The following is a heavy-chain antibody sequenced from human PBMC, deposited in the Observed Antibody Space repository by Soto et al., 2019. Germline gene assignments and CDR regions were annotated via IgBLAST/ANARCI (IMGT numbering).Heavy chain of an antibody. Sequence: SETLSLTCAVYCGSFSGYYWSWIRQPPGKGLEWIGEINHSGSTNYNPSLKSRVTISVDTSKNQFSLKLSSVTAADTAVYYCASLRRYYGSGRFIGRYYYYGMDVWGQGTTVTVSS. CDR2: INHSGST. CDR3: ASLRRYYGSGRFIGRYYYYGMDV. J-gene: IGHJ6*02. D-gene: IGHD3-10*01. CDR1: CGSFSGYY. V-gene: IGHV4-34*01.